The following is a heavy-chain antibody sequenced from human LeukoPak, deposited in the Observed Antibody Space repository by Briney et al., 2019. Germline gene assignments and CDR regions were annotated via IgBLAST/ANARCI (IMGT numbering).Heavy chain of an antibody. CDR3: TRDRSRAEDD. CDR2: INQGGSDK. CDR1: GFTFSGHW. D-gene: IGHD1-14*01. Sequence: GGSLRLSCAASGFTFSGHWMSWVRQAPGKGLEWVANINQGGSDKYYVDSVKGRFTISRDNANNLLYLQMDSLRGEDTAVYYCTRDRSRAEDDWGQGTLVTVSS. J-gene: IGHJ4*02. V-gene: IGHV3-7*01.